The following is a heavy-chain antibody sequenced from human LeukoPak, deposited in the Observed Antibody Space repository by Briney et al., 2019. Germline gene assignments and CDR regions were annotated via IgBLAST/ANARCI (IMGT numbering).Heavy chain of an antibody. Sequence: GSLRLSCVASGFTFSSYAMSWVRQVPGKGLEWVSVISGSGDNTYYADSVKGRFTISRDNSKNMLYLQMNSLRAEDTAVYYCAKWKYSNSGIDDYWGQGTLVTVSS. CDR2: ISGSGDNT. J-gene: IGHJ4*02. V-gene: IGHV3-23*01. D-gene: IGHD6-6*01. CDR3: AKWKYSNSGIDDY. CDR1: GFTFSSYA.